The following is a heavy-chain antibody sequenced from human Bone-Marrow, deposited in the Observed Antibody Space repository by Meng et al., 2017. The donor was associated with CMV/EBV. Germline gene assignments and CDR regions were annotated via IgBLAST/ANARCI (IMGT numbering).Heavy chain of an antibody. J-gene: IGHJ4*02. Sequence: GGSLRLSCAASGFTFSSYGMNWVRQAPGKGLQWVSSISSSSDYIYYANSVKGRFTISRDNARNSLYLQMNSLRAEDTAVYYCARTNNILTGPDYWGQGALVPVSS. D-gene: IGHD3-9*01. CDR2: ISSSSDYI. CDR3: ARTNNILTGPDY. CDR1: GFTFSSYG. V-gene: IGHV3-21*06.